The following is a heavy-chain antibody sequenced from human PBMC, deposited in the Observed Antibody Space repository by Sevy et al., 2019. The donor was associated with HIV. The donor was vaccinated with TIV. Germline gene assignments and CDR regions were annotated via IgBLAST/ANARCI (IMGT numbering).Heavy chain of an antibody. CDR1: GFTVSTNY. Sequence: SGSLRLSCAASGFTVSTNYMACVRQAPGKGLEWISFLFYAGDTYYAESVKGRFTISRVNSRNTLFLQMNSLRAEDTAFYFCARRPIEDAFDLWGQGTLVIVSS. V-gene: IGHV3-53*01. CDR3: ARRPIEDAFDL. J-gene: IGHJ3*01. CDR2: LFYAGDT.